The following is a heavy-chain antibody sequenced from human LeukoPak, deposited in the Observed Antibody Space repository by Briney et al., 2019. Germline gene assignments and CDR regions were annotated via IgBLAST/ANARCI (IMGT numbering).Heavy chain of an antibody. CDR1: GGTFSSYA. J-gene: IGHJ4*02. CDR2: IIPIFGTA. Sequence: SVKVSCKASGGTFSSYAISWVRQVPGQGLEWMEGIIPIFGTANYAQKFQGRVTITADKSTSTAYMELSSLRSEDTAVYYCARAHYDILAGYYPFDYWGQGTLVTVSS. V-gene: IGHV1-69*06. D-gene: IGHD3-9*01. CDR3: ARAHYDILAGYYPFDY.